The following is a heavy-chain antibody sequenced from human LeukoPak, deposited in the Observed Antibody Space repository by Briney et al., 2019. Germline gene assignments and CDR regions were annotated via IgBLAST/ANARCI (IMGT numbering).Heavy chain of an antibody. V-gene: IGHV3-21*01. Sequence: PGGTLRLSCAASGFTFSNYNMNWVRQATGRGLEWVSSVSSSSSYIYYADSVKGRFTISRDNAKNSLYLQMNSLRPEDTAVYYCARDSISNGWSLYYFDYWGQGTLVTVSS. CDR1: GFTFSNYN. D-gene: IGHD6-19*01. CDR2: VSSSSSYI. CDR3: ARDSISNGWSLYYFDY. J-gene: IGHJ4*02.